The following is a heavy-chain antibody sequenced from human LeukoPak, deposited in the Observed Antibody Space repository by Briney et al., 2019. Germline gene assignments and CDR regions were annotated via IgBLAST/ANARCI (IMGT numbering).Heavy chain of an antibody. V-gene: IGHV3-23*01. CDR1: GFTVSSNY. Sequence: PGGSLRLSCAASGFTVSSNYMSWVRQAPGKGLEWVSAISGSGGSTYYADSVKGRFTISRDNSKNTLYLQMNSLRAEDTAVYYCAKAPSLITIFGVPHPAHAAFDIWGQGTMVTVSS. D-gene: IGHD3-3*01. J-gene: IGHJ3*02. CDR2: ISGSGGST. CDR3: AKAPSLITIFGVPHPAHAAFDI.